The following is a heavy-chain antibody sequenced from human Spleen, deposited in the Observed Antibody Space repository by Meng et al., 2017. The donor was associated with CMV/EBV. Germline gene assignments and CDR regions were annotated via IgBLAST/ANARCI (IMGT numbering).Heavy chain of an antibody. CDR1: GDSVSSNSAA. Sequence: SQTLSLTRAISGDSVSSNSAAWNWIRQSPSRGLEWLGRTYYRSKWYNDYAVSVKSRLTINPDTSKNQFSLKLSSVTAADTAVYYCAREVWFGENEGKNYFDYWGQGTLVTVSS. CDR2: TYYRSKWYN. CDR3: AREVWFGENEGKNYFDY. V-gene: IGHV6-1*01. J-gene: IGHJ4*02. D-gene: IGHD3-10*01.